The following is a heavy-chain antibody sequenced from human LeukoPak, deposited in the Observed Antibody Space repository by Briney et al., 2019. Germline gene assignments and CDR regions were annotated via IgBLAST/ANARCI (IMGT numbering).Heavy chain of an antibody. V-gene: IGHV4-59*01. J-gene: IGHJ4*02. CDR2: IYYSGST. Sequence: SETLSLTCTVSGGSISSYYWSWIRQPPGKGLEWLGYIYYSGSTNYNPSLKSRVTISVDTSKNQFSPKLSSVTAADTAVYYCARGWGYFDYWGQGTLVTVSS. CDR1: GGSISSYY. D-gene: IGHD7-27*01. CDR3: ARGWGYFDY.